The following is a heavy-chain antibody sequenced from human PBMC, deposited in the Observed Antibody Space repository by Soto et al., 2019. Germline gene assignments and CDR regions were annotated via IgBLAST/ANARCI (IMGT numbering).Heavy chain of an antibody. J-gene: IGHJ5*02. CDR3: ARGSPELLWFGELGYWFDP. CDR2: ISAYNGNT. V-gene: IGHV1-18*01. D-gene: IGHD3-10*01. Sequence: ASVKVSCKASGYTFTSYGISWVRQAPGQGLEWMGWISAYNGNTNYAQKLQGRVTMTTDTSTSTAYMELRSLRSDDTAVYYCARGSPELLWFGELGYWFDPWGQGTLVTVSS. CDR1: GYTFTSYG.